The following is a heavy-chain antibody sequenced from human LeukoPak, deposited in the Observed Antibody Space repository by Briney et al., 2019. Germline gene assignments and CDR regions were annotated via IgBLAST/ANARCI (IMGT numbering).Heavy chain of an antibody. CDR1: GDIVSSNSAA. CDR2: TYYRSKWYN. D-gene: IGHD4-17*01. CDR3: ARGTADEDYVWFDP. Sequence: SQTLSLTCAISGDIVSSNSAAWNWIRQSPSRGLEWLGRTYYRSKWYNDYAVSVKSRITINPDTSKNQFSLQLNSVTPEDTAVYYCARGTADEDYVWFDPWGQGTLVTVS. V-gene: IGHV6-1*01. J-gene: IGHJ5*02.